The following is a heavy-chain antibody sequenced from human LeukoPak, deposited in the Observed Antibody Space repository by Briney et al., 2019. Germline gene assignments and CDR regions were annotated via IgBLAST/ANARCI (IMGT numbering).Heavy chain of an antibody. CDR2: INLDGGER. CDR1: GLTFSSYW. CDR3: AKPWEAIFDDPEAGPLYGMDV. Sequence: GGSLRLSCAASGLTFSSYWMSWVRQVPGKGLEWVANINLDGGERYYADSVKGRFTISRDNAKNSLYLQMNSLSAEDTAVYYCAKPWEAIFDDPEAGPLYGMDVWGQGTTVTVSS. V-gene: IGHV3-7*01. D-gene: IGHD3-9*01. J-gene: IGHJ6*02.